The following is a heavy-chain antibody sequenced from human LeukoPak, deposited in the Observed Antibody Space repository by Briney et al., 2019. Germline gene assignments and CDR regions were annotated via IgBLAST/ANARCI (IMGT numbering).Heavy chain of an antibody. CDR3: ARAFGYCSSTSCNYYYYGMDV. CDR2: IYHSGST. J-gene: IGHJ6*02. CDR1: GGSISSGGYS. D-gene: IGHD2-2*01. Sequence: PSETLSLTCAVSGGSISSGGYSWSWIRQPPGKGLEWIGYIYHSGSTYYNPSLKSRVTISVDRSKNQFSLKLSSVTAADTAVYYCARAFGYCSSTSCNYYYYGMDVWGQGTTVTVSS. V-gene: IGHV4-30-2*01.